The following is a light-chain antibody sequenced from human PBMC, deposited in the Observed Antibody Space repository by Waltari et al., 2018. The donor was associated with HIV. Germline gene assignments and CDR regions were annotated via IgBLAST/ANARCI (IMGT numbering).Light chain of an antibody. J-gene: IGLJ1*01. Sequence: QSVLTQPPSASGTPGQRVTISCSGSTSNLGRTYIYWYQHLPGPAPKLLIYRTNQRPSEAPDRFSGPKSGTPASLAISERRSEGEAVHYSAAWGGSLSVLYVFYADRLSGLSVFDTGTKVTVL. CDR3: AAWGGSLSVLYVFYADRLSGLSV. CDR2: RTN. CDR1: TSNLGRTY. V-gene: IGLV1-47*01.